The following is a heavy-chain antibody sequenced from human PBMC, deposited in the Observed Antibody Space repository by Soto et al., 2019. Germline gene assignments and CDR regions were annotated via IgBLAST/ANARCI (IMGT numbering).Heavy chain of an antibody. Sequence: SDTLSITCTVSVGSISSYYWSWIRQPAGKGLEWIGRIYISGSTNYNPSLKSRVTMSVDTSKNQFSLKLSSVTAADTAVYYCASGSGSYWGDYYYGMDVWGQGTTVTVSS. CDR1: VGSISSYY. CDR3: ASGSGSYWGDYYYGMDV. V-gene: IGHV4-4*07. CDR2: IYISGST. J-gene: IGHJ6*02. D-gene: IGHD1-26*01.